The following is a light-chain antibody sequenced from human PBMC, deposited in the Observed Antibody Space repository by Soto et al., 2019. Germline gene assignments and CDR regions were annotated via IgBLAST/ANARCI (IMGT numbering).Light chain of an antibody. CDR2: GVT. J-gene: IGKJ1*01. CDR1: QSVPSNF. CDR3: QQYDSSWT. Sequence: EIVLTPSPGTLSLSPGERATLSCRASQSVPSNFLAWYQQKPGQAPILVIYGVTRRATGIPDRFSGSGSGKDFTLTISRLEPEDFAVYYCQQYDSSWTFGQGTKVEIK. V-gene: IGKV3-20*01.